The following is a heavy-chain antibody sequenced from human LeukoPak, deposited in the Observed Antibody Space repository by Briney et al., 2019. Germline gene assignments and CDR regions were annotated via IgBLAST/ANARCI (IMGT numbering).Heavy chain of an antibody. V-gene: IGHV4-59*01. D-gene: IGHD1-1*01. CDR2: IYYSGST. Sequence: SETLSLTCTVSGGSISSYYWSWIRQPPGKGLEWIGYIYYSGSTNYNPSLKSRVPISVDTSKNQFSLKLSSVTAADTAVYYCARGYPKSTVDPWGQGTLVTVSS. CDR1: GGSISSYY. J-gene: IGHJ5*02. CDR3: ARGYPKSTVDP.